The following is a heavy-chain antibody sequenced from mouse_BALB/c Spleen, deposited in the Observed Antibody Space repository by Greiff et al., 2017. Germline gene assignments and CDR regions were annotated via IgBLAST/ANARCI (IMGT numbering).Heavy chain of an antibody. Sequence: EVQLQESGAELVKPGASVKLSCTASGFNIKDTYMHWVKQRPEQGLEWIGRIDPANGNTKYDPKFQGKATITADTSSNTAYLQLSSLTSEDTAVYYCAPSHYYGYYFDYWGQGTTLTVSS. CDR2: IDPANGNT. CDR3: APSHYYGYYFDY. CDR1: GFNIKDTY. D-gene: IGHD1-2*01. V-gene: IGHV14-3*02. J-gene: IGHJ2*01.